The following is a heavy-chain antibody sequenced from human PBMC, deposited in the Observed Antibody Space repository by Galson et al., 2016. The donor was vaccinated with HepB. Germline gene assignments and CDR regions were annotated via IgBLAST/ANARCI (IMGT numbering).Heavy chain of an antibody. V-gene: IGHV1-8*01. CDR3: ARLLGTRLVYHYYGREV. Sequence: SVKVSCKASGYTFTSYDINWVRQATGQGLEWMGWMNPNSGNTGYAQKYQGRVTMTRNTYISTAYMELSLLRSAEPAVYYCARLLGTRLVYHYYGREVWGQGHTVTVSS. D-gene: IGHD3-16*01. CDR1: GYTFTSYD. J-gene: IGHJ6*02. CDR2: MNPNSGNT.